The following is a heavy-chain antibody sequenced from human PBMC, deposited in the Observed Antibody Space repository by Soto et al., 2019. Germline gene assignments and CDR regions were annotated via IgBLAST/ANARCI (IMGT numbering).Heavy chain of an antibody. J-gene: IGHJ6*02. CDR3: ARSEEDSDYYYYGLDV. D-gene: IGHD2-15*01. CDR2: TYYRSRWYS. Sequence: SQTLSLTCVISGDSVSSSSVAWNWVRQSPSRGLEWLGRTYYRSRWYSDFAVSVRGRIVINADTSNNQFSLQLNSVTPEDTAVYFCARSEEDSDYYYYGLDVWGQGTTVTVSS. V-gene: IGHV6-1*01. CDR1: GDSVSSSSVA.